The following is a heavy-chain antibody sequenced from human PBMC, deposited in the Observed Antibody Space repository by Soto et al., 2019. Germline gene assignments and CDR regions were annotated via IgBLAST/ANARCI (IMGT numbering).Heavy chain of an antibody. Sequence: EVQLVESGGGLIQPGGSLRLSCAASGFTVSSNYMSWVRQAPGKGLEWVSVIYSGGSTYYADSVKGRFTISRDNSKNTLYLQMNSLGAEDTAVYYCASSRQGSSSIGGMHAFDSWGQGTMVTVSS. CDR2: IYSGGST. J-gene: IGHJ3*02. D-gene: IGHD6-6*01. CDR1: GFTVSSNY. V-gene: IGHV3-53*01. CDR3: ASSRQGSSSIGGMHAFDS.